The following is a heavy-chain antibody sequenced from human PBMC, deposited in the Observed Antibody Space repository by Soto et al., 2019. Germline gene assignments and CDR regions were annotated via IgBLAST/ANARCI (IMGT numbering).Heavy chain of an antibody. V-gene: IGHV1-69*02. D-gene: IGHD6-13*01. CDR1: GGTFSSYT. J-gene: IGHJ3*02. CDR3: SGSWYDGAFDI. Sequence: ASVKVSCKASGGTFSSYTISWVGPAPGQGLEWMVSIIPILGIANYAQKFQGRVTITADKSTSTAYMELRSLRSEDTAVYYCSGSWYDGAFDIWGQGTMFTASS. CDR2: IIPILGIA.